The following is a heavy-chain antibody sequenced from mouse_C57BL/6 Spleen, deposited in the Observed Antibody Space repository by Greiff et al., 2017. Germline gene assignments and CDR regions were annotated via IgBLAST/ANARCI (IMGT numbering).Heavy chain of an antibody. J-gene: IGHJ4*01. CDR1: GYTFTNYW. D-gene: IGHD4-1*01. Sequence: QVQLQESGAELVRPGTSVKMSCKASGYTFTNYWIGWAKQRPGHGLEWIGDIYPGGGYTNYNEKFKGKDTLTADKSSSTAYMQFSSLTSEDSAIYYCARRELGRHYAMDYWGQGTSVTVSS. CDR3: ARRELGRHYAMDY. V-gene: IGHV1-63*01. CDR2: IYPGGGYT.